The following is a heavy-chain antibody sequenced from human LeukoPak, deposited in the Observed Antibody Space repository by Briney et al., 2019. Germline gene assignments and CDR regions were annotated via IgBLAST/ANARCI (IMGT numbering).Heavy chain of an antibody. CDR3: ARDYSGSYYGWFDP. CDR2: IYYSGST. Sequence: PSETLSLTCTVSGGSISSSSYYWGWIRQPPGKGLEWIGSIYYSGSTYYNPSLKSRVTISVDTSKNQFSLRLSSVTAADTAVYYCARDYSGSYYGWFDPWGQGTLVTVSS. J-gene: IGHJ5*02. D-gene: IGHD1-26*01. V-gene: IGHV4-39*07. CDR1: GGSISSSSYY.